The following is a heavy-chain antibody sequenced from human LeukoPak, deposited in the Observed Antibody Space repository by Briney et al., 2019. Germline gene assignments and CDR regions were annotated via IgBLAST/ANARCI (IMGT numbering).Heavy chain of an antibody. D-gene: IGHD5-24*01. V-gene: IGHV3-23*01. CDR3: ARASTT. J-gene: IGHJ5*02. CDR1: GFTFSTYG. CDR2: ISGSGGGT. Sequence: GGSLRLSCAASGFTFSTYGMSWVRQAPGKGLEWVSAISGSGGGTYFADSVKGRFTISRDNSKNTLFLQMDSLRADDTAVYYCARASTTWGQGTLVTVSS.